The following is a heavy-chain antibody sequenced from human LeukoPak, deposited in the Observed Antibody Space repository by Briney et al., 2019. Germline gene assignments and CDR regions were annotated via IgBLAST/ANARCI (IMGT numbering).Heavy chain of an antibody. V-gene: IGHV4-4*07. D-gene: IGHD3-22*01. CDR3: ARLGGPYDSSGYSFLDI. CDR2: IYSGGST. Sequence: SETLSLTRTVSGGSISSYYWSWIRQPAGKGLEWIGRIYSGGSTNYNLSLKSRVTMSVDTSKNQFSLKLSSVTAADTAVYYCARLGGPYDSSGYSFLDIWGQGTMVTVSS. CDR1: GGSISSYY. J-gene: IGHJ3*02.